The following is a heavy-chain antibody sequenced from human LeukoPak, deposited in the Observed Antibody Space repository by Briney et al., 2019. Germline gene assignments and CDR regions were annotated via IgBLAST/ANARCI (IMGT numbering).Heavy chain of an antibody. CDR1: GGSISSSSYY. CDR3: ARHPPSSLYYYYMDV. CDR2: MYYSGST. D-gene: IGHD3-16*01. V-gene: IGHV4-39*01. Sequence: SETLSLTCTVSGGSISSSSYYWGWIRQPPGKGLEWIGSMYYSGSTYYNPSLKSRVTISVDTSKNQFSLKLSSVTAADTAVYYCARHPPSSLYYYYMDVWGKGTTVTVSS. J-gene: IGHJ6*03.